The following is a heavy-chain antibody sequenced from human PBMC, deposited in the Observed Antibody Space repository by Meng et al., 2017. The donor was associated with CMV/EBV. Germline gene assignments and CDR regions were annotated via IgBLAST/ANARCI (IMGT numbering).Heavy chain of an antibody. D-gene: IGHD2-2*01. CDR2: IRSKANSYAT. V-gene: IGHV3-73*01. CDR1: GFTFSGSA. J-gene: IGHJ6*02. Sequence: GGSLRLSCAASGFTFSGSAMHWVRQASGKGLEWVGRIRSKANSYATAYAASVNGRFTISRDDSKNTAYLQMNSLKTEDTAVYYCTSGGVVVPAARDDEYYYYYGMDVWGQGTTVTVSS. CDR3: TSGGVVVPAARDDEYYYYYGMDV.